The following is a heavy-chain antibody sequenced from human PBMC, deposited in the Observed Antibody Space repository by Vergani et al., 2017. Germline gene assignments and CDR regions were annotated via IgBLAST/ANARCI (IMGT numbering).Heavy chain of an antibody. CDR1: GGSISSSSYY. CDR3: ARRSGIVYDIFSGTQYFFDF. V-gene: IGHV4-39*07. J-gene: IGHJ4*02. Sequence: QLQLQDSGPGLVKPSETLSLTCTVSGGSISSSSYYWGWIRQPPGKGLEWIGSIYYSGSTYYNPSLKSRVTISVDTSNNHFSLRLNSLTAADTAVYYCARRSGIVYDIFSGTQYFFDFWGQGTLVTVSS. D-gene: IGHD3-9*01. CDR2: IYYSGST.